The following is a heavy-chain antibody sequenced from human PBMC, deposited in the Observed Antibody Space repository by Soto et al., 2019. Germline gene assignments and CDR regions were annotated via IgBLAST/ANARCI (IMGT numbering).Heavy chain of an antibody. J-gene: IGHJ5*02. CDR3: ARIESIARNWFDP. D-gene: IGHD6-13*01. Sequence: PGESLKISCKGSGFSFTNYWISWVRQMPGKGLEWMRNIDPVDSYANYSPSFQGHVTFSVDTSISTAYLQWSSLKASDTAMYFCARIESIARNWFDPWGQGTLVTVSS. CDR1: GFSFTNYW. CDR2: IDPVDSYA. V-gene: IGHV5-10-1*01.